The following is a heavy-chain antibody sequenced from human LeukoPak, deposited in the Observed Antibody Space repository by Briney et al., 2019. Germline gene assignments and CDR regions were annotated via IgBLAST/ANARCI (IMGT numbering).Heavy chain of an antibody. CDR3: TRETDENSY. V-gene: IGHV3-30*04. J-gene: IGHJ4*02. CDR2: ISYDGSNK. D-gene: IGHD4-23*01. CDR1: GFTFSSYA. Sequence: PGRSLRLSCAASGFTFSSYAMHWVRQAPGKGLEWVAVISYDGSNKYYADSVKGRFTISRDNSKNTLYLQMNSLRAEDTAVYYCTRETDENSYWGQGTLVTVSS.